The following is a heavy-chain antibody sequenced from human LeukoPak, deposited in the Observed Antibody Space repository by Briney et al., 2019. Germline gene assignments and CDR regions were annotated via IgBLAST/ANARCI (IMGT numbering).Heavy chain of an antibody. J-gene: IGHJ5*02. D-gene: IGHD1-26*01. V-gene: IGHV1-2*02. Sequence: ASVKVSCKSSGYTFTGYYLHWVRQAPGQGLEWMGWIYPKTGGTSYAQKFQGRVIMTRGTSISTAYMELIGLRSDDTAVYYCAGPWDQVGFDPWGQGTLVTVSS. CDR3: AGPWDQVGFDP. CDR1: GYTFTGYY. CDR2: IYPKTGGT.